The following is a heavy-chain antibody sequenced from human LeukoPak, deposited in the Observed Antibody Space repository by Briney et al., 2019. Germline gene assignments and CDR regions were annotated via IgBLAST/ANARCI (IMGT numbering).Heavy chain of an antibody. J-gene: IGHJ6*03. Sequence: SVKVSCKASGGTFSSYAISWVRQAPGQGLEWMGRIIPIFGTANYAQKFQGRVTITPDESTSIAYMELSSLRSEDTAVYYCARGQGFGLSYYYMDVWGKGTTVTVSS. CDR3: ARGQGFGLSYYYMDV. D-gene: IGHD3-3*01. CDR1: GGTFSSYA. CDR2: IIPIFGTA. V-gene: IGHV1-69*13.